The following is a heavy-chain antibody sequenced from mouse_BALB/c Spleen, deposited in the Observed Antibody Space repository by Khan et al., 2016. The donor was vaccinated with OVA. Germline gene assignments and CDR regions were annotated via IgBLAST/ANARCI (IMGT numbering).Heavy chain of an antibody. Sequence: QIQLVQSGPELKKPGETVKISCKASGYTFTNYGMNWVKQAPGKGLKWMGWINTYTGAPTYTADFKGRFAFSLETSASTAYLQINNLKNEDMATYFCARGASYWYFDDWGQGTTVTVSS. CDR3: ARGASYWYFDD. V-gene: IGHV9-1*02. CDR2: INTYTGAP. CDR1: GYTFTNYG. J-gene: IGHJ1*01.